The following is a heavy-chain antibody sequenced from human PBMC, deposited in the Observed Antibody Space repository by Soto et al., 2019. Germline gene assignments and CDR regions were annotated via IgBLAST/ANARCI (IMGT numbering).Heavy chain of an antibody. CDR1: GFTFSSYS. Sequence: GGSLRLSCAASGFTFSSYSMNWVRQAPGKGLEWVSSISSSSSYIYYADSVKGRFTISRDNAKNSLYLQMNSLRAEDTAVYYCASHGAAVAGKRWFDPWGQGTLVTVSS. D-gene: IGHD6-19*01. CDR3: ASHGAAVAGKRWFDP. J-gene: IGHJ5*02. CDR2: ISSSSSYI. V-gene: IGHV3-21*01.